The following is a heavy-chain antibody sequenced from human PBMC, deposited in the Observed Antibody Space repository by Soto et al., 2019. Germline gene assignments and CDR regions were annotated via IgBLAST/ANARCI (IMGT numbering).Heavy chain of an antibody. CDR2: IWYDGSNK. V-gene: IGHV3-33*01. CDR1: GFTFSSYG. D-gene: IGHD4-17*01. CDR3: ARGQIYGDYLVSAFDI. Sequence: QVQLVESGGGVVQPGRSLRLSCAASGFTFSSYGMHWVRQAPGKGLEWVAVIWYDGSNKYYADSVKGRFTISRDNSKNTLYLQMNRLRSEDTAVYYCARGQIYGDYLVSAFDIWGQGTMVTVSS. J-gene: IGHJ3*02.